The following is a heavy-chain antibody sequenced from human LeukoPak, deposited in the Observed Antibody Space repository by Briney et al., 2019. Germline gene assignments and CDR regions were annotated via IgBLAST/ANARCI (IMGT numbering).Heavy chain of an antibody. CDR3: ARGDINIVVVPAAASYFDY. D-gene: IGHD2-2*01. Sequence: SETLSLTCAVYGGSFSGYYWSWIRQPPGKGLEWIGEINHSGSTNYNPSLKSRVTISVDTSKNQFSLKLSSVTAADTAVYYCARGDINIVVVPAAASYFDYWSQGTLVTVSS. J-gene: IGHJ4*02. CDR2: INHSGST. V-gene: IGHV4-34*01. CDR1: GGSFSGYY.